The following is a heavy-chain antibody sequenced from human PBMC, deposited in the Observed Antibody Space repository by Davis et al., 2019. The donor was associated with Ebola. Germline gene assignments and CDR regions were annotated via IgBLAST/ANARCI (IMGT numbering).Heavy chain of an antibody. CDR3: ARIGSLVPTSYFDF. D-gene: IGHD4/OR15-4a*01. CDR1: GASTGSDDYS. V-gene: IGHV4-30-4*01. Sequence: PSETLSLTCTVSGASTGSDDYSWSWIRQPPGKGLEWIGYIYYNGASYYNPSLESRVSISIKTSKNQFSLTIHSVTAADTARYYCARIGSLVPTSYFDFWGQGTLVTVSS. J-gene: IGHJ4*02. CDR2: IYYNGAS.